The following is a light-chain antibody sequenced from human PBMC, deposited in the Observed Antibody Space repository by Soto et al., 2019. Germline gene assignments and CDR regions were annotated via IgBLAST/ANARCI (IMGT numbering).Light chain of an antibody. CDR1: SGDVGGYNY. J-gene: IGLJ1*01. V-gene: IGLV2-14*01. Sequence: QSALTQPASGSGSPGQSVTISCAGTSGDVGGYNYVSWYQQHPGKAPTLMIHAVTNRPSGVSNRFSGSKSGNTASLTISSLQAEDEADYYCCSYTGASTYVFGTGTKVTVL. CDR2: AVT. CDR3: CSYTGASTYV.